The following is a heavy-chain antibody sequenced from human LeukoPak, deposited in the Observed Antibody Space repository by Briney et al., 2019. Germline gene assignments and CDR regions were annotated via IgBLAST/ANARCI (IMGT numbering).Heavy chain of an antibody. V-gene: IGHV3-21*01. Sequence: GGSLRLSCAASGFTFSNAWMSWVRQAPGKGLEWVSSISSSSSYIYYADSVKGRFTISRDNAKNSLYLQMNSLRAEDTAVYYCARRHSSSGAFDIWGQGTMVTVSS. J-gene: IGHJ3*02. CDR1: GFTFSNAW. D-gene: IGHD6-6*01. CDR3: ARRHSSSGAFDI. CDR2: ISSSSSYI.